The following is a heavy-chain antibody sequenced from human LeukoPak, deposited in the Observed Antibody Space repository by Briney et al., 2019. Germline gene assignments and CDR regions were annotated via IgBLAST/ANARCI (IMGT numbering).Heavy chain of an antibody. CDR2: ISGSGGST. CDR1: GFTFSSYA. J-gene: IGHJ6*02. D-gene: IGHD3-10*01. V-gene: IGHV3-23*01. CDR3: ARDFTRSGLFHNAYYYGMDV. Sequence: GGSLRLSCAASGFTFSSYAMSWVRQAPGKGLEWVSAISGSGGSTYYADSVKGRFTISRDNSKNTLYLQMNSLRSEDTAVYYCARDFTRSGLFHNAYYYGMDVWGQGTTVTVSS.